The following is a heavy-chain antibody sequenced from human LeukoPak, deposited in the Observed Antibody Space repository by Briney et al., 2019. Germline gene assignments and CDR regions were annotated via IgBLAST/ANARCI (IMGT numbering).Heavy chain of an antibody. CDR1: GYNFTNYW. V-gene: IGHV5-51*01. J-gene: IGHJ4*02. Sequence: GESLKISCKGSGYNFTNYWIGWVRQMPGKGLEWMGIIYPGDSDTRYSPSFQGQVSISVDKSISTAFLQWSSLKTSDTAIYYCARCPGYYYDSSGYLGFDYWGQGALVTVSS. CDR2: IYPGDSDT. CDR3: ARCPGYYYDSSGYLGFDY. D-gene: IGHD3-22*01.